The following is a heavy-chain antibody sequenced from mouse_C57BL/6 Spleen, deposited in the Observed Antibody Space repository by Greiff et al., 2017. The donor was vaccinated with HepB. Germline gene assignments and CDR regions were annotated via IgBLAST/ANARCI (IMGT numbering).Heavy chain of an antibody. CDR3: ARWKLDWDRVGYFDY. V-gene: IGHV1-39*01. D-gene: IGHD4-1*01. CDR1: GYSFTDYN. J-gene: IGHJ2*01. Sequence: EVKLVESGPELVKPGASVKISCKASGYSFTDYNMNWVKQSNGKSLEWIGVINPNYGTTSNNQKFKGKATLNVDQSSSTAYMQLNSLTSEDAAVYYCARWKLDWDRVGYFDYWGQGTTLTVSS. CDR2: INPNYGTT.